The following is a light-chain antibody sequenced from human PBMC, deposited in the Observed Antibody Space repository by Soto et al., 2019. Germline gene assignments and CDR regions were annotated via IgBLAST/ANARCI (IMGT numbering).Light chain of an antibody. CDR2: GAS. J-gene: IGKJ2*01. Sequence: EIVVTQSPGTLSLSPGERATLSCRASQSASSSYLAWFQQKPGQAPRLLIYGASNRATGIPDRFSGSGSGTDVTLTISRLQTEDFAVYYCQQYCGSPPYPFGQGTKLEMK. V-gene: IGKV3-20*01. CDR1: QSASSSY. CDR3: QQYCGSPPYP.